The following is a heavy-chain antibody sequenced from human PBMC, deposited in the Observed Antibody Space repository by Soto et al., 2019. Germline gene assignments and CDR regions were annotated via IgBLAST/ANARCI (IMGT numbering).Heavy chain of an antibody. CDR2: IYYSGNT. D-gene: IGHD1-26*01. CDR3: ARGRVGATTDYFDY. J-gene: IGHJ4*02. Sequence: SETLSLTCSVSGGSISRGGYYWSWIRQHPGRGLEWIGYIYYSGNTYYNPSLKSRVTISVDTSKNQFSLKLSAVTAAATAVYYCARGRVGATTDYFDYWGQGTLVTVSS. V-gene: IGHV4-31*03. CDR1: GGSISRGGYY.